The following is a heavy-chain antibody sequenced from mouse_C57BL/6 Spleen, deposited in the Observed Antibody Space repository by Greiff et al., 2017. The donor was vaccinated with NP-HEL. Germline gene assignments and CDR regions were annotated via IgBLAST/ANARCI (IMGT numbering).Heavy chain of an antibody. CDR3: TRGTTGPCDY. Sequence: EVQVVESGEGLVKPGGSLKLSCAASGFTFSSYAMSWVRQTPEKRLEWVAYISSGGDYIYYADTVKGRFTISKDNARNTLYLQMSSLKSEDTAMYYCTRGTTGPCDYWGEGTTLTVCS. J-gene: IGHJ2*01. CDR1: GFTFSSYA. CDR2: ISSGGDYI. V-gene: IGHV5-9-1*02. D-gene: IGHD1-1*01.